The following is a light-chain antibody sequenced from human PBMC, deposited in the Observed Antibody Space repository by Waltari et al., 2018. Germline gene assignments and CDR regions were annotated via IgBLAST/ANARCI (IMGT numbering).Light chain of an antibody. CDR3: MIWHSSAWV. CDR1: SGINVGTYR. CDR2: YKSDSDK. Sequence: QAVLTQPSSLSASPGASASLTCTLRSGINVGTYRIYWYQQKPGSPPQYLLRYKSDSDKQQGSEAPSRFSGAKDASANAGILLISGLQSEDEAVYYCMIWHSSAWVFGGGPTLTVL. J-gene: IGLJ3*02. V-gene: IGLV5-45*03.